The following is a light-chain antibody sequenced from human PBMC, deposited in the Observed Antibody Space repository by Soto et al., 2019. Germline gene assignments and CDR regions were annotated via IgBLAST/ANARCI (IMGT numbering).Light chain of an antibody. J-gene: IGKJ5*01. CDR3: QQYHNWPIT. V-gene: IGKV3-15*01. Sequence: EIVLTQSPCTLSLTPGERATLSCRASQSVSSNLAWHQQKPGQAPRILMYDASTRATGISARFSGSGSGTEFTLTISSLQSEDFAVYYCQQYHNWPITFGQGTRLEIK. CDR1: QSVSSN. CDR2: DAS.